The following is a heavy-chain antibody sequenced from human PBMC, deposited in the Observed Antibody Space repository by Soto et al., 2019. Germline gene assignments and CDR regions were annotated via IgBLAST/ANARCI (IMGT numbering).Heavy chain of an antibody. J-gene: IGHJ5*02. Sequence: SVKVSCKASGGTFSSYAISWVRQAPGQGLEWMGGIIPIFGTANYAQKFQGRVTITADESTSTAYMELSSLRSEDTAVYYCAGTRGYSYGYAKLGFDPWGQGTLVTVSS. CDR3: AGTRGYSYGYAKLGFDP. CDR2: IIPIFGTA. V-gene: IGHV1-69*13. CDR1: GGTFSSYA. D-gene: IGHD5-18*01.